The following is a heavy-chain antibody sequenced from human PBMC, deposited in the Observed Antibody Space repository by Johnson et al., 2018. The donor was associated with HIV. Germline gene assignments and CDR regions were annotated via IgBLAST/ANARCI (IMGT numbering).Heavy chain of an antibody. J-gene: IGHJ3*02. V-gene: IGHV3-74*01. CDR3: VRDVGSSGWYDSLVTDM. D-gene: IGHD6-19*01. CDR1: GFTVSNYA. Sequence: VQLVESGGGVVQPGRSLRLSCAVSGFTVSNYAMHWVRQAPGKGLEWVSRIYSDGSSTTSADSVQGRFSIYRDNAKNTLYLQMDSLRVEDTAVYYCVRDVGSSGWYDSLVTDMWGQGTMVTVST. CDR2: IYSDGSST.